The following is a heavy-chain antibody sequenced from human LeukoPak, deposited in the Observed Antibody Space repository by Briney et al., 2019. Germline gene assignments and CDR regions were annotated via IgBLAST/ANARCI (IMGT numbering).Heavy chain of an antibody. J-gene: IGHJ4*02. Sequence: GGSLRLSCAVSGFTFSSYAMSWVRQAPGKRLEWVSAISGSGDNTYYADSVKGRFTISRDNSKNTLYLQMNSLRAEDTAVYYCAKSGYYTGPNPGLDYWGQGTLVTVSS. CDR2: ISGSGDNT. D-gene: IGHD3-3*01. V-gene: IGHV3-23*01. CDR3: AKSGYYTGPNPGLDY. CDR1: GFTFSSYA.